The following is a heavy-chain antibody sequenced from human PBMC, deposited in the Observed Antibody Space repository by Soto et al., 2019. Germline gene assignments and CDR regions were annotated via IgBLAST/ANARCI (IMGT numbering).Heavy chain of an antibody. CDR2: INAGNGNT. D-gene: IGHD2-15*01. CDR1: GYTFTSYA. CDR3: AIMVDTCSGGSCYYNWFDP. J-gene: IGHJ5*02. Sequence: GASVKVSCKASGYTFTSYAMHWVRQAPGQRLEWMGWINAGNGNTKYSQKFQGRVTITRDTSASTAYMELSSLRSEDTAVYYCAIMVDTCSGGSCYYNWFDPWGQGTLVTVSS. V-gene: IGHV1-3*01.